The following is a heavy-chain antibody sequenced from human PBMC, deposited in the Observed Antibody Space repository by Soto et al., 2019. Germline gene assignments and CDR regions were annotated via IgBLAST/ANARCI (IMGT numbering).Heavy chain of an antibody. D-gene: IGHD2-2*01. CDR3: ARGVYCSSTSCQPRRGYYYYYMDV. Sequence: ASVKVSCKASGYTFTSYDINWVRQATGQGLEWMGWMNPNSGNTGYAQKFQGRVTMTRNTSISTAYMELSSLRSEDTAVYYCARGVYCSSTSCQPRRGYYYYYMDVWGKGTTVTVSS. CDR2: MNPNSGNT. J-gene: IGHJ6*03. V-gene: IGHV1-8*01. CDR1: GYTFTSYD.